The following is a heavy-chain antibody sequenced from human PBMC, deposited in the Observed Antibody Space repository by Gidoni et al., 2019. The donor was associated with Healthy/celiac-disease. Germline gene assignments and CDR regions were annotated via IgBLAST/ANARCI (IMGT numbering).Heavy chain of an antibody. J-gene: IGHJ4*02. Sequence: QVQLQPSGPGLAKPSQTLPLTCAISGASVPRNSAAWNWIRQSPSRGLEWLGRTYYRTKWYNDYAVSVKSRITINPDTSKNQFSLQLNSVTPEDTAVYYCARDSIAVAGTYDYWGQGTLVTVSS. D-gene: IGHD6-19*01. CDR2: TYYRTKWYN. CDR3: ARDSIAVAGTYDY. CDR1: GASVPRNSAA. V-gene: IGHV6-1*01.